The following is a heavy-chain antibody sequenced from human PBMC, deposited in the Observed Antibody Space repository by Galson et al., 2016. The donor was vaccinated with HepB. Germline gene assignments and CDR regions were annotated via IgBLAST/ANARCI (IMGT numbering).Heavy chain of an antibody. V-gene: IGHV1-18*01. CDR3: ARDGVAPMDV. Sequence: QSGAEVKKPGASVKVSCEPSGYIFTSYGITWVRQAPGQGLEWMGWISPYNGNTIYAQELQGRVTMTTDTSTSTAYMELRSLRSDDTAVYYCARDGVAPMDVWGQGTTVTVSS. J-gene: IGHJ6*02. CDR2: ISPYNGNT. D-gene: IGHD3-3*01. CDR1: GYIFTSYG.